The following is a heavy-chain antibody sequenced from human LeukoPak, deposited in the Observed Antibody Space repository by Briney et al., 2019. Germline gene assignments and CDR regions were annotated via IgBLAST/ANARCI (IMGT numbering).Heavy chain of an antibody. D-gene: IGHD6-19*01. CDR2: ISAYNGNT. V-gene: IGHV1-18*01. Sequence: ASVKVSCKASGYTFTSYGISWVRQAPGQGLEWMGWISAYNGNTNYAQKPQGRVTMTTDTSTSTAYMELRSLRSDDTAVYYCAREVVWVSSGWPIDYWGQGTLVTVSS. CDR3: AREVVWVSSGWPIDY. CDR1: GYTFTSYG. J-gene: IGHJ4*02.